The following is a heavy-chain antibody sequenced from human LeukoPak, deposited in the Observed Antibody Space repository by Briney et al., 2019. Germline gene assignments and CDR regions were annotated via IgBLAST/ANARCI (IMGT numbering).Heavy chain of an antibody. CDR2: TYYRSKWYN. D-gene: IGHD4-17*01. Sequence: SQTLSLTCAISGDSVPSNSAAWTWIRQSPSRGLEWLGRTYYRSKWYNDYAVSVQSRITINPDTSKNQFSLQLNSVTPEDTAVYYCARGRVTTIANYYYYYIDVWGKGTTVTVSS. CDR3: ARGRVTTIANYYYYYIDV. CDR1: GDSVPSNSAA. V-gene: IGHV6-1*01. J-gene: IGHJ6*03.